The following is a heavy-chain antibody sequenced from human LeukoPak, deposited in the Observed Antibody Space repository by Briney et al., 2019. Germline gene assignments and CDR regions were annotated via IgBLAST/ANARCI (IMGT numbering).Heavy chain of an antibody. CDR2: IYHSGST. J-gene: IGHJ5*02. Sequence: SETLSLTCTVSGYSISSGYYWGWIRQPPGKGLEWIGSIYHSGSTYYNPSLKSRVTISVDTSKNQFSLKLSSVTAADTAVYYCARASGPIVLMVYAVPFDPWGQGTLVTVSS. CDR1: GYSISSGYY. CDR3: ARASGPIVLMVYAVPFDP. D-gene: IGHD2-8*01. V-gene: IGHV4-38-2*02.